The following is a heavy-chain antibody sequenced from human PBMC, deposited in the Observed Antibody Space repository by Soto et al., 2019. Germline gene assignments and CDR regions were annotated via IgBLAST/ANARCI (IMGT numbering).Heavy chain of an antibody. CDR3: EREGVQVADPLNDAFDI. V-gene: IGHV4-31*03. J-gene: IGHJ3*02. CDR2: IYYSGST. Sequence: SETLSLTCTVSGGSISSGGYYWSWIRQHPGKGLEWIGYIYYSGSTYYNPSLKSRVTISVDTSKNHFSLKLSSVTAADTDVYYCEREGVQVADPLNDAFDILGHHAMVNV. D-gene: IGHD2-15*01. CDR1: GGSISSGGYY.